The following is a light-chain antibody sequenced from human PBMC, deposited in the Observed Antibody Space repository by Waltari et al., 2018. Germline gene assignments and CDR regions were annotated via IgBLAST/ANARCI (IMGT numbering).Light chain of an antibody. J-gene: IGLJ2*01. CDR3: SSYISSDPLEL. CDR2: DVS. CDR1: SSDVGGYNY. V-gene: IGLV2-14*03. Sequence: QSALTQPASVSGSPGQSITISCTGTSSDVGGYNYVSWYQQHPGKAPKLIIFDVSNRPSGVCSSYPDPKSGNTTSLTISGLQAQDEADYYCSSYISSDPLELCGGGTSLTVL.